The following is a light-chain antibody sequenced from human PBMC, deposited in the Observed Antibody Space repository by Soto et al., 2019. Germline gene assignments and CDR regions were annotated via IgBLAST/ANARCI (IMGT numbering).Light chain of an antibody. CDR2: EVS. CDR3: DSYTSSRAYV. V-gene: IGLV2-14*01. CDR1: SSDVCGYNY. Sequence: QSALTQTASEAGSPVKASTSSCTRTSSDVCGYNYVSWYQQQSGKAPKLIIHEVSYRPSGVSNRFSGSKSGNTASLTISGLQAEDEADYYCDSYTSSRAYVFGIGTKVTV. J-gene: IGLJ1*01.